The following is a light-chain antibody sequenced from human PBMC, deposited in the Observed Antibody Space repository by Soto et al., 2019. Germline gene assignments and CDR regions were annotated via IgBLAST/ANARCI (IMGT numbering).Light chain of an antibody. Sequence: DIQMTQSPSTLSASVGDRVTITCRASESVHTWLAWYQQKPRKAPRLLIYDVSSLESGVPSRFSGSVSGTEFTLTISSLQPDDLATYACQQYHSYPWTFGQGTKVEIK. V-gene: IGKV1-5*01. CDR1: ESVHTW. J-gene: IGKJ1*01. CDR2: DVS. CDR3: QQYHSYPWT.